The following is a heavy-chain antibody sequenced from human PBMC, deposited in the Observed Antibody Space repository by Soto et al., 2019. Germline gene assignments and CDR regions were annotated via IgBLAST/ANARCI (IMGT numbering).Heavy chain of an antibody. D-gene: IGHD3-3*01. J-gene: IGHJ3*02. CDR3: AREVRVRGFAFDI. Sequence: PGGSLRLSCAASGFTFSTSSMNWVRQAPGKGLEWVSFIYSGGNTYYADSVKGRFTISRDNSKNMLYLQMNSLRVEDTAVYYCAREVRVRGFAFDIWGQGTMVTVSS. CDR1: GFTFSTSS. V-gene: IGHV3-66*01. CDR2: IYSGGNT.